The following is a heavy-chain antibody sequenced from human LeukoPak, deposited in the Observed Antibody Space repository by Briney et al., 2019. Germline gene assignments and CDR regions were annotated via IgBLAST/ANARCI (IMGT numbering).Heavy chain of an antibody. D-gene: IGHD3-22*01. CDR1: GFTFSGSS. Sequence: SGGSLRLSCAASGFTFSGSSIHWVRQASGKGLEWVGRIKSKANSYATVYAASVKGRFTISRDDSKNTAYLQMNSLKTEDTAVYYCTSRDSSVYYAWGQGTLVTVSS. CDR2: IKSKANSYAT. CDR3: TSRDSSVYYA. V-gene: IGHV3-73*01. J-gene: IGHJ5*02.